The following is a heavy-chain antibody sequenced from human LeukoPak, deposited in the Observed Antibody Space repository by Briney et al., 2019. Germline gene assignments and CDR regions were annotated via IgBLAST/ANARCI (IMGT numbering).Heavy chain of an antibody. V-gene: IGHV1-46*01. CDR3: ARDHCSSTSCYAGFDY. CDR2: INPSGGST. J-gene: IGHJ4*02. CDR1: GYTFTSYY. Sequence: ASVKVSCKASGYTFTSYYMHWVRQAPGQGLEWMGIINPSGGSTSYAQKFQGRVTMTRGTSTSTVYMELSSLRSEDTAVYYCARDHCSSTSCYAGFDYWGQGTLVTVSS. D-gene: IGHD2-2*01.